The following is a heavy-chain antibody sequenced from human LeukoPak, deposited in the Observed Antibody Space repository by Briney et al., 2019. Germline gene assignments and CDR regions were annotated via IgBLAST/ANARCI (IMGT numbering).Heavy chain of an antibody. CDR1: GFTFSNYD. Sequence: GGTLRLSCAASGFTFSNYDMSWVRQAPGKGLEWVSIISGSGGSTYVADSVKGRFTFSRDNSKNTLYLQMNSLRAEDTAVYYCAKDSDYYGSGSSVDYWGQGTLVTVSS. D-gene: IGHD3-10*01. J-gene: IGHJ4*02. CDR2: ISGSGGST. CDR3: AKDSDYYGSGSSVDY. V-gene: IGHV3-23*01.